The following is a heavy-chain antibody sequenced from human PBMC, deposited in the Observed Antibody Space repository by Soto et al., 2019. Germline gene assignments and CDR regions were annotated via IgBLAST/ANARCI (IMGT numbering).Heavy chain of an antibody. CDR1: GFTFSSYG. D-gene: IGHD2-2*01. CDR2: IWYDGSNK. J-gene: IGHJ5*02. CDR3: ASDQWIRLEYQLLSNWFDP. V-gene: IGHV3-33*01. Sequence: GGSLRLSCAASGFTFSSYGMHWVRQAPGKGLEWVAVIWYDGSNKYYADSVKGRFTITRDNSKNTRFLQMNSLRVEDTAVYYCASDQWIRLEYQLLSNWFDPWGQGTLVTVSS.